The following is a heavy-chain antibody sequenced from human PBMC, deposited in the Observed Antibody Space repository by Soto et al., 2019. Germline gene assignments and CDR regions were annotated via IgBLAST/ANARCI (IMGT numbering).Heavy chain of an antibody. V-gene: IGHV3-23*01. J-gene: IGHJ4*02. CDR1: GFTFSSYA. D-gene: IGHD3-10*01. Sequence: EVQLLESGGGLVQPGGSLRLSCAASGFTFSSYAMWWVRQAPGKGLECVSAISGGGETTYYADSVKGRFTISRDNSKNTRYLQMNSLRAEDTALYYCAFNSGSGSYYFDSWGQGTLVTVSS. CDR2: ISGGGETT. CDR3: AFNSGSGSYYFDS.